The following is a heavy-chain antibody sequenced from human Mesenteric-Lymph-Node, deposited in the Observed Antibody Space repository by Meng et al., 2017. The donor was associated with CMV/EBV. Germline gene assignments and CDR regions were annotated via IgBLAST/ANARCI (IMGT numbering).Heavy chain of an antibody. V-gene: IGHV1-8*01. CDR3: ARGRRVVGATILEYYFDY. J-gene: IGHJ4*02. CDR1: GYTFTSFD. D-gene: IGHD1-26*01. CDR2: MNPNSGNT. Sequence: ASVKVSCKASGYTFTSFDISCVRQAAGQGLEWMAWMNPNSGNTGFAQKFQGRVTLTRDTSISTAYMELSSLRSEDTAVYYCARGRRVVGATILEYYFDYWGQGTLVTVSS.